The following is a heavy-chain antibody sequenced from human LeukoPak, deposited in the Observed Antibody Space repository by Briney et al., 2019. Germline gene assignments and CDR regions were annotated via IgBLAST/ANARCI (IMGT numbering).Heavy chain of an antibody. D-gene: IGHD2-2*01. CDR2: ISSSSSYI. V-gene: IGHV3-21*01. Sequence: PGGSLRLSCAASGFTFSSYSMNWVRQAPGKGLEWVSSISSSSSYIYYADSVKGRFTISRDNAKNSLYLQMNSLRAEDTAVYYCASRGYCSSTSCYQKLRYYYYGMDVWGQGTTVTVSS. CDR1: GFTFSSYS. J-gene: IGHJ6*02. CDR3: ASRGYCSSTSCYQKLRYYYYGMDV.